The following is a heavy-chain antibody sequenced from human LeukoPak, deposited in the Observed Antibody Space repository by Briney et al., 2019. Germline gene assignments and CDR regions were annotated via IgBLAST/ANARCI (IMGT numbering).Heavy chain of an antibody. V-gene: IGHV1-46*01. D-gene: IGHD1-26*01. Sequence: GASVKVSCKTSGYTFISYYMHWVRQAPGQGLEGMGIINPSGGSTTYAQKFQGRVTVTRDTSTSTVYMELSRLRSEDTAVYYCARGGSYSEFDYWGQGTLVTVSS. CDR2: INPSGGST. J-gene: IGHJ4*02. CDR3: ARGGSYSEFDY. CDR1: GYTFISYY.